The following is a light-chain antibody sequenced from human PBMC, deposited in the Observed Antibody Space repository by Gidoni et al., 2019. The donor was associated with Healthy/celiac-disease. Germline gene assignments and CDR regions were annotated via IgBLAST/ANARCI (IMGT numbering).Light chain of an antibody. Sequence: EIVLTHSPATLSVSPRERATLSCRASQSVSSNLAWYQQKPGQAHRLLIYGASTRATGIPARVSCSGCGTEFNLTISSLQSEDFAVYYCQQYNNWPLRLTFDGGTKVEIK. CDR1: QSVSSN. J-gene: IGKJ4*01. CDR3: QQYNNWPLRLT. CDR2: GAS. V-gene: IGKV3-15*01.